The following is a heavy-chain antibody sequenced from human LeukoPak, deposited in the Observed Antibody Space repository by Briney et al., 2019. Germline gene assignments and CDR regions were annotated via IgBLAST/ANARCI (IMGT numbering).Heavy chain of an antibody. J-gene: IGHJ4*02. CDR2: ISYDGSNK. CDR1: GFTFSSYA. Sequence: GRSLRLSRAASGFTFSSYAMHCVRQAPGKGLEWVAVISYDGSNKYYADSVKGRFTISRDNSKNTLYLQMNSLRAEDTAVYYCARALRNIAVAGTGFDYWGQGTLVTVSS. CDR3: ARALRNIAVAGTGFDY. D-gene: IGHD6-19*01. V-gene: IGHV3-30*04.